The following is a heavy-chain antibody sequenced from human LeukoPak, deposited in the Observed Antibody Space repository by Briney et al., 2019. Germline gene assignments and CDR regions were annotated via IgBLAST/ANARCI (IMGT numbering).Heavy chain of an antibody. J-gene: IGHJ4*02. D-gene: IGHD3-22*01. CDR3: ARHRDSSGFFFDY. CDR2: IYYSGST. V-gene: IGHV4-39*01. Sequence: SGTLSLTCTVSGGSISSSSYYWGWIRQPPGKGLEWIGSIYYSGSTYYNPSLKSRVTISVDTSKNQFSLKLSSVTAADTAVYYCARHRDSSGFFFDYWGQGTLVTVSS. CDR1: GGSISSSSYY.